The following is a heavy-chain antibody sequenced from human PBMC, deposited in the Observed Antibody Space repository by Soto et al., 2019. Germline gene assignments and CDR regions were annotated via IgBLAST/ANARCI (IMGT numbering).Heavy chain of an antibody. CDR1: GGSINSGDSY. CDR2: INYRGST. D-gene: IGHD2-15*01. CDR3: ARDAPGVAPY. Sequence: QVQLQESGPGLVRPSQTLSLICTVSGGSINSGDSYWNWIRQHPEKGLEWIGYINYRGSTFYNPSRKSRIIISVDTSKNQFSLKLSSVTAADTAVYYCARDAPGVAPYWGQGTLGTVSS. V-gene: IGHV4-31*03. J-gene: IGHJ4*02.